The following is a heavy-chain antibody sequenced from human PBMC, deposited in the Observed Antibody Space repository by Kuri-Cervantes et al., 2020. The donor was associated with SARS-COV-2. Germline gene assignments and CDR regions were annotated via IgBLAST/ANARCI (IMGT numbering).Heavy chain of an antibody. V-gene: IGHV2-70*04. Sequence: LRLSCAASGFTFSSYAMSWIRQPPGKALEWLARIDWDDDKFYSTSLKTRLTISKDTSKNQVVLTMTNMDPVDTATYYCARIQATTVIADYWGQGTLVTVSS. D-gene: IGHD4-11*01. CDR3: ARIQATTVIADY. CDR1: GFTFSSYAM. CDR2: IDWDDDK. J-gene: IGHJ4*02.